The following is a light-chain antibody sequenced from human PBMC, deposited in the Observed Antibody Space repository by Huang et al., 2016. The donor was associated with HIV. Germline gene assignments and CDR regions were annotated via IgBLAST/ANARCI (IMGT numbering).Light chain of an antibody. Sequence: EIVMTQSPATLSLSPGERATLSCRASQRIGTNLAWYQQNPGQAPRLLIDGGSTRASGIPDRFRGSGSGTEFTLTIYSLQAEDFAVYYCQQYQVWPPATFGQGTRVEIK. CDR1: QRIGTN. CDR3: QQYQVWPPAT. V-gene: IGKV3-15*01. CDR2: GGS. J-gene: IGKJ1*01.